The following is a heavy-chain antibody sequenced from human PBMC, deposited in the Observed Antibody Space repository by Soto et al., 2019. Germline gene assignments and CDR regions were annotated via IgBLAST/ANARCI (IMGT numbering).Heavy chain of an antibody. CDR2: IIPMFGTA. V-gene: IGHV1-69*13. D-gene: IGHD3-22*01. Sequence: SVKVSCKASGDTFSSYAINWVRQAPGQGLEWMGRIIPMFGTANYAQKFKGRVTITAGESTSTVYMELSSLRSEDTAVYYFTRVGPAHYYDSSGYYSPLDYWGQGTLVTVSS. CDR3: TRVGPAHYYDSSGYYSPLDY. CDR1: GDTFSSYA. J-gene: IGHJ4*02.